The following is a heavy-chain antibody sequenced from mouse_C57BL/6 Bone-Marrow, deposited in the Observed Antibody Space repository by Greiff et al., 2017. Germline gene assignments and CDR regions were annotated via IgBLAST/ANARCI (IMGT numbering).Heavy chain of an antibody. CDR2: IYPGDGDT. V-gene: IGHV1-80*01. Sequence: VMLVESGAELVKPGASVKISCKASGYAFSSYWMNWVKQRPGKGLEWIGQIYPGDGDTNYNGKFKGKATLTADKSSSTAYMQLSSLTSEDSAVYFCARGAQARFAYWGQGTLVTVSA. CDR3: ARGAQARFAY. D-gene: IGHD3-2*02. J-gene: IGHJ3*01. CDR1: GYAFSSYW.